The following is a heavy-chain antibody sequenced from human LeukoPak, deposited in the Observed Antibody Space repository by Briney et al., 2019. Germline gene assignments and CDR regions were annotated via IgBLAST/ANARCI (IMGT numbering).Heavy chain of an antibody. Sequence: GESLKISCKGSGYSFPSYWIGWVRQMPGKGLEWMGIIYPGDSDTRYSPSFQGQVTISADKSISTAYLQWSSLKASDTAMYYCARHSYCSGGSCHWGDYYYYMDVWGKGTTVTVSS. CDR2: IYPGDSDT. CDR1: GYSFPSYW. V-gene: IGHV5-51*01. D-gene: IGHD2-15*01. CDR3: ARHSYCSGGSCHWGDYYYYMDV. J-gene: IGHJ6*03.